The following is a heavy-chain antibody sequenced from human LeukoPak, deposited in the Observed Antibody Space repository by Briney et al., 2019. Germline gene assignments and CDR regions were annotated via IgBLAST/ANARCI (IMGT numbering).Heavy chain of an antibody. J-gene: IGHJ4*02. V-gene: IGHV1-8*01. CDR3: ARGRTIVGASTY. D-gene: IGHD1-26*01. CDR1: GYTFTSYD. CDR2: MNPNSGNT. Sequence: ASVKVSRKASGYTFTSYDINWVRQATGQGLEWMGWMNPNSGNTGYAQKFQGRVTMTRNTSISTAYMELSSLRSEDTAVYYCARGRTIVGASTYWGQGTLVTVSS.